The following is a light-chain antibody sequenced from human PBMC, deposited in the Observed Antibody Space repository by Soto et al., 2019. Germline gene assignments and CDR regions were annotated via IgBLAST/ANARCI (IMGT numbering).Light chain of an antibody. V-gene: IGLV2-23*01. CDR3: CSYAGSSTLV. CDR1: SNDVGSYNL. Sequence: QSALTQPASVSGSPGQSITISCTGSSNDVGSYNLVSWYQQHPGKAPKLMIYEGSKRPSGVSNRFSGSKSGNTASLTISGLQAEDEADYYCCSYAGSSTLVFGTGTKLTV. CDR2: EGS. J-gene: IGLJ1*01.